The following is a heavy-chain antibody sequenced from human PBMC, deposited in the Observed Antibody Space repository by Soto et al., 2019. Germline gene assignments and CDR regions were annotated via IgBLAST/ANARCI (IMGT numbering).Heavy chain of an antibody. CDR3: ARAENDYDYVWVSYQIRGWFDP. V-gene: IGHV1-18*01. CDR1: GYTFTSYG. Sequence: QVQLVQSGAEVKKPGASVKVSCKASGYTFTSYGISWVRQAPGQGLEWMGWISAYNGNTNYAQKLQGRVTMTTDTSTSTAYMELRSLRSDDTAVYYCARAENDYDYVWVSYQIRGWFDPWGQGTLVTVSS. CDR2: ISAYNGNT. J-gene: IGHJ5*02. D-gene: IGHD3-16*01.